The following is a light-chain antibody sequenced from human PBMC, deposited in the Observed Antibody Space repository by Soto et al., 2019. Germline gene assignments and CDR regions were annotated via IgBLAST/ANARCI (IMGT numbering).Light chain of an antibody. V-gene: IGKV3-20*01. J-gene: IGKJ1*01. CDR3: QQRGSSPRT. Sequence: EIVLTQSPGTLSVSPGERATLSCRASQSVSSNYLAWHQHKRGQAPRLLIYGASSRATGIPDRFSGSGSGTDFTLTISRLEPEDFALYYCQQRGSSPRTFGQGTKVDIK. CDR2: GAS. CDR1: QSVSSNY.